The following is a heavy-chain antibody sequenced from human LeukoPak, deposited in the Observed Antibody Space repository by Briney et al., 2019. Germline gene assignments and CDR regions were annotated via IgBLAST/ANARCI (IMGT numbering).Heavy chain of an antibody. CDR1: GGSISSSSYY. Sequence: PSETLSLTCTVSGGSISSSSYYWGWIRLPPGKGLEWIGSIYYSASTSYNPSLKSRVTISVDTSKNQFSLKLSSVTAADTAVYYCARLEMTTVTNNWFDPWGQGTLVTVSS. V-gene: IGHV4-39*07. CDR3: ARLEMTTVTNNWFDP. D-gene: IGHD4-17*01. CDR2: IYYSAST. J-gene: IGHJ5*02.